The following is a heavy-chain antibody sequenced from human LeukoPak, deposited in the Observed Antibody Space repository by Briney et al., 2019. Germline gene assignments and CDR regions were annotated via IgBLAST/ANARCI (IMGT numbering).Heavy chain of an antibody. D-gene: IGHD2-8*01. Sequence: SETLSLTCTVSGGSISSYYWSWIRQPPGKGLEWIGYIYYSGSTNYNPSLKSRVTISVDTSKNQFSLKLSSVTAADTAVYYCARRLLSGESSAFDYWGQGTLVTVSS. CDR1: GGSISSYY. J-gene: IGHJ4*02. CDR2: IYYSGST. CDR3: ARRLLSGESSAFDY. V-gene: IGHV4-59*08.